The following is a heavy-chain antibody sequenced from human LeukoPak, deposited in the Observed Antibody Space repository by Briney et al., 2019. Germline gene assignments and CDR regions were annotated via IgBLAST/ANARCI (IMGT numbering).Heavy chain of an antibody. CDR2: INHSGST. V-gene: IGHV4-34*01. Sequence: SETLSLTCAVYGGSFSGYYWSWIRQPPGKGLEWIGEINHSGSTNYNPSLKSRVTISVDTSKNQFPLKLSSVTAADTAVYYCARGGRGAAAGPHYITYYYYMDVWGKGTTVTISS. J-gene: IGHJ6*03. D-gene: IGHD6-13*01. CDR1: GGSFSGYY. CDR3: ARGGRGAAAGPHYITYYYYMDV.